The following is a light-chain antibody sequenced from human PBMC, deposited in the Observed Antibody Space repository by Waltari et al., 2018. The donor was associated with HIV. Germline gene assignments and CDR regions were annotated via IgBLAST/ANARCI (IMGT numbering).Light chain of an antibody. V-gene: IGLV1-51*01. J-gene: IGLJ3*02. CDR2: DIN. CDR3: GTWDSSLSAWV. Sequence: QSVLTQPPSVSAAPGQKVTISCSGSSSNIGNNYVSWYQQLPGTAPKLLIYDINTGRSGMPDRFSGSKSGTSAILGITGLQTGDEADYYCGTWDSSLSAWVFGGGTKLTVL. CDR1: SSNIGNNY.